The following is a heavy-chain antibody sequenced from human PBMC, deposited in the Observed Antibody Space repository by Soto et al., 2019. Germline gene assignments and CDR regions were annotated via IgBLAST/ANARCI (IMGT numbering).Heavy chain of an antibody. V-gene: IGHV4-34*01. J-gene: IGHJ4*02. D-gene: IGHD1-26*01. CDR1: GGSFSGYY. Sequence: SETLSLTCAVYGGSFSGYYWSWIRQPPGKGLEWIGEINHSGSTNYNPSLKSRVTISVDTSKNQFSLKLSSVTAADTAVYYCARGGLEENESYRRRFDYWGQGTLVTVSS. CDR3: ARGGLEENESYRRRFDY. CDR2: INHSGST.